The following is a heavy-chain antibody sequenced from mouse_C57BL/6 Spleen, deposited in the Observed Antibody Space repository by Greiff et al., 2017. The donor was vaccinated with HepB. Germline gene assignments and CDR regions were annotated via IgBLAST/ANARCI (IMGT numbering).Heavy chain of an antibody. CDR1: GYAFSSSW. CDR2: IYPGDGDT. D-gene: IGHD3-1*01. J-gene: IGHJ3*01. CDR3: AGGYEAWFAY. Sequence: QVQLQQSGPELVKPGASVKISCKASGYAFSSSWMNWVKQRPGKGLEWIGRIYPGDGDTNYNGKFKGKATLTADKSSSTAYMQLSSLTSEDSAVYFCAGGYEAWFAYWGQGTLVTVSA. V-gene: IGHV1-82*01.